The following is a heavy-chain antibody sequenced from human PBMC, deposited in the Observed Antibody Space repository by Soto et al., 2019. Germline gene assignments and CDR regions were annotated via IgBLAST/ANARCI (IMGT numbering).Heavy chain of an antibody. D-gene: IGHD6-6*01. CDR1: GGSFSGYY. V-gene: IGHV4-34*01. Sequence: PSETLSLTCPIYGGSFSGYYWTWIRQPPGKGLEWIGEINHSGTTNYSPSLKRRVSISVDMSKDKFSLNLSSVTAADTAVYYCASGKTRTARPSLRYYYSVLDVWAQGTTVTVSS. CDR3: ASGKTRTARPSLRYYYSVLDV. CDR2: INHSGTT. J-gene: IGHJ6*02.